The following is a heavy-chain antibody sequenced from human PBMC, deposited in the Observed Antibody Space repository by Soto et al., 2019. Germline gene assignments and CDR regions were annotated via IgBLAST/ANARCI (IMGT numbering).Heavy chain of an antibody. Sequence: QVQLVQSGGEVKKPGASVKVSCKTSGYTFTTYGISWVRQAPGQGLEWLGWISAYNGNTNYAQKLQGRVTMATDTSTNTAYMELRSPTSDDTAVYYCVRGNAWFDPWGQGTLVTVSS. D-gene: IGHD3-10*01. J-gene: IGHJ5*02. CDR3: VRGNAWFDP. CDR1: GYTFTTYG. V-gene: IGHV1-18*01. CDR2: ISAYNGNT.